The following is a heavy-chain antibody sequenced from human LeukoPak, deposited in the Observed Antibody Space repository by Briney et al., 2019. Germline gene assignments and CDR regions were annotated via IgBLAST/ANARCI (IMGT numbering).Heavy chain of an antibody. D-gene: IGHD3-3*01. CDR2: IIPIFGTA. J-gene: IGHJ6*03. CDR1: GGTFSSYA. V-gene: IGHV1-69*05. Sequence: SVKVSCKASGGTFSSYAISWVRQAPGQGLEWMGGIIPIFGTANYAQKFQGRVTITTDESTSTAYMGLSSLRSEDTAVYYCARGVKAIFGVVIGTGYYMDVWGKGTTVTVSS. CDR3: ARGVKAIFGVVIGTGYYMDV.